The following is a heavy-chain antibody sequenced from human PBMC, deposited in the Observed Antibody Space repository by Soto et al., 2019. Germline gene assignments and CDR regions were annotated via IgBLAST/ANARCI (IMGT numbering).Heavy chain of an antibody. CDR2: ISAYKDNT. CDR1: GYTFTSYG. D-gene: IGHD3-22*01. Sequence: QVQLVQSGAEVKKPGASGKVSCKASGYTFTSYGISWVRQAPGQGLEWMGGISAYKDNTNYAQNLQGRVTLTTDTSTSTAYMELRSLRSDDTAVYYCVREGYYDSSGYRRDFDYWGQGTLVTVSS. V-gene: IGHV1-18*01. J-gene: IGHJ4*02. CDR3: VREGYYDSSGYRRDFDY.